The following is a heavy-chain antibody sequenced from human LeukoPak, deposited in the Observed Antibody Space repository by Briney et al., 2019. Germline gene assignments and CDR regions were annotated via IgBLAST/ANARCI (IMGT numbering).Heavy chain of an antibody. J-gene: IGHJ4*02. Sequence: ASVKVSCKASGYTFTGYYMHWVRQAPGQGLEWMGWINPNSGGTNYAQKFQGRVTMTSDTSISTAYMELSRLRSDDTAVYYCARADYYDSSGYPSFDYWGQGTLVTVSS. CDR3: ARADYYDSSGYPSFDY. D-gene: IGHD3-22*01. CDR2: INPNSGGT. V-gene: IGHV1-2*02. CDR1: GYTFTGYY.